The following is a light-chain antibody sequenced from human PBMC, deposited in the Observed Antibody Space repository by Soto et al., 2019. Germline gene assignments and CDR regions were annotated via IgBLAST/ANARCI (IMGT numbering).Light chain of an antibody. CDR1: SSDVGAYNY. V-gene: IGLV2-14*01. J-gene: IGLJ1*01. CDR2: DVS. Sequence: QSVLTQPASVSGSPGQSITISCTGTSSDVGAYNYDSWHQQYPGEAPKVIIYDVSHRPAGVSNRFSGSKSGNTASLTISGLQTQDEADYYCSSYTSATTYVFGTGTKVTVL. CDR3: SSYTSATTYV.